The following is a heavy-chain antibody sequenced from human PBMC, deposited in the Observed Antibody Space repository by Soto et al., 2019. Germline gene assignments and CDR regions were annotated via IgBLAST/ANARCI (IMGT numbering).Heavy chain of an antibody. CDR2: IYYSGST. CDR3: ARGAPRANDAFDI. D-gene: IGHD3-10*01. J-gene: IGHJ3*02. CDR1: GGSVSSGSYY. Sequence: QVQLQESGPGLVKPSETLSLTCTVSGGSVSSGSYYWSWIRQPPGKGLEWIGYIYYSGSTNYNPSLKSRVTISVDTSKNQFSLKLSSVTAADTAVYYCARGAPRANDAFDIWGQGTMLTVSS. V-gene: IGHV4-61*01.